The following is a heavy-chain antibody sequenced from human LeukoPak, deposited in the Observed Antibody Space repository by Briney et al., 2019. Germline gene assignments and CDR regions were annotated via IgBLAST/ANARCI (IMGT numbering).Heavy chain of an antibody. CDR2: IIPILGIA. J-gene: IGHJ4*02. CDR3: ARVSLESSSTSLDY. Sequence: SVKVSCKASGGTFSSYTISWVRQAPGQGLEWMGRIIPILGIANYAQKFQGRVTMTRDTSTSTVYMELSSLRSEDTAVYYCARVSLESSSTSLDYWGQGTLVTVSS. CDR1: GGTFSSYT. D-gene: IGHD2-2*01. V-gene: IGHV1-69*02.